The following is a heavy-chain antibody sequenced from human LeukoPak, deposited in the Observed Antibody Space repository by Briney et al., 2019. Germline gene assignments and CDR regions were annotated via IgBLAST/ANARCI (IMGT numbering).Heavy chain of an antibody. CDR1: GDSISSSSYH. V-gene: IGHV4-39*01. CDR3: ARHVVPNPYHYYYYMDV. J-gene: IGHJ6*03. Sequence: SETLSLTCIVSGDSISSSSYHWGWIRQPPGKGLEWIGSIYYSGSTYYNPSLKSRVTISVDTSKNQFSLKLSSVTAADTAVYYCARHVVPNPYHYYYYMDVWGKGTTVTVSS. CDR2: IYYSGST.